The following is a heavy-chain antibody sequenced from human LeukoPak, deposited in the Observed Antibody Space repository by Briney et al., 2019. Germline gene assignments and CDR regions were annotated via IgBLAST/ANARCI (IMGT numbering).Heavy chain of an antibody. J-gene: IGHJ6*02. CDR1: GYSFTSYW. D-gene: IGHD4-11*01. CDR3: ARHESSYSRDYYYYYGMDV. CDR2: IYPGDSDT. V-gene: IGHV5-51*01. Sequence: GESLKISCQGSGYSFTSYWIGWVRQMPGKGLEWMGIIYPGDSDTRYSPSFQGQVTISADKSISTAYLQWSSLKASDTAMYYCARHESSYSRDYYYYYGMDVWGQGTTVTVSS.